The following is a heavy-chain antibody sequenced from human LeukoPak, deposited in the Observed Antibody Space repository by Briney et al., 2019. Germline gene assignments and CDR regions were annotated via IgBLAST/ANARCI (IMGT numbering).Heavy chain of an antibody. CDR1: GGSISSYY. J-gene: IGHJ4*02. CDR2: IYYSGST. V-gene: IGHV4-59*12. D-gene: IGHD3-10*01. Sequence: SETLSLTCTVSGGSISSYYWSWIRQPPGKGLEWIGYIYYSGSTNYNPSLKSRVTISVDTSKNQFSLKLSSVTAADTAVYYCARSPMVRGVIRLFDYWGQGTLVTVSS. CDR3: ARSPMVRGVIRLFDY.